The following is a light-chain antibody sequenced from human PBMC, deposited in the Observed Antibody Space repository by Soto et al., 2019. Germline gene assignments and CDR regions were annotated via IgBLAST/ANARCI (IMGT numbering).Light chain of an antibody. J-gene: IGKJ4*01. CDR2: GAS. CDR3: QQYSTWPLT. Sequence: EVVMTQSPATLSVSPGERATLSCRASQSVSSTLAWYQQKPGQAPRLLIYGASTRATCIPARVSGSGSGTEFTLTISSLQSEDFAVYYCQQYSTWPLTFGGGTKVEIK. CDR1: QSVSST. V-gene: IGKV3-15*01.